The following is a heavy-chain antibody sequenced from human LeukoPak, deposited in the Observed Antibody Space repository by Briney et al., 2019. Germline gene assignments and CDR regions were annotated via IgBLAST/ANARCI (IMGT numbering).Heavy chain of an antibody. D-gene: IGHD6-19*01. J-gene: IGHJ4*02. CDR3: AGLGIAVAGRLFDY. V-gene: IGHV4-34*01. Sequence: KPSETLSLTCAVYGGSFSGYYWSWIRQPPGKGLEWIGEINHSGSTNYNPSLKSRVTISVDTSKNQFSLKLSSVTAADTAVYYYAGLGIAVAGRLFDYWGQGTLVTVSS. CDR1: GGSFSGYY. CDR2: INHSGST.